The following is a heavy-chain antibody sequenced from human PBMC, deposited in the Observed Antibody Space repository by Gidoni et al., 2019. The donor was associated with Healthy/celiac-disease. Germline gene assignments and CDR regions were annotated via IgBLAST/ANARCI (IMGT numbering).Heavy chain of an antibody. CDR3: ARSYGDHPLD. Sequence: EVQLVESGGGLVQPGGSLRLSCAASGFTFSSYWMYWVRQAPGKGLVWVYRINSDGSSTSYADSVKGRFTISRDNAKNTLYLQMNSLRAEDTSVYYCARSYGDHPLDWGQGTLVTVSS. J-gene: IGHJ4*02. V-gene: IGHV3-74*01. CDR2: INSDGSST. D-gene: IGHD4-17*01. CDR1: GFTFSSYW.